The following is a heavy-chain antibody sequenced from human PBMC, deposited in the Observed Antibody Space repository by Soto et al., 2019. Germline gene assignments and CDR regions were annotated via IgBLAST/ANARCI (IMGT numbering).Heavy chain of an antibody. Sequence: QVQLVESGGGVVQPGRSLRLSCAASGFTFSSYGMHWVRQAPGEGLEWVAVISYDGSNKYYADSVKGRFTISRDNSKYTLYLQMNSLRAEDTAVYYCAILEGATPNAFDIWGQGTMVTVSS. D-gene: IGHD1-26*01. CDR2: ISYDGSNK. CDR3: AILEGATPNAFDI. V-gene: IGHV3-30*03. J-gene: IGHJ3*02. CDR1: GFTFSSYG.